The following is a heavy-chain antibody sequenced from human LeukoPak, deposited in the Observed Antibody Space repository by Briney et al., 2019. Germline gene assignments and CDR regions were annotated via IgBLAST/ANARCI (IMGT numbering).Heavy chain of an antibody. V-gene: IGHV4-59*08. J-gene: IGHJ6*03. CDR2: IYYSGST. CDR3: ARPHYYYYYMDV. Sequence: SETLSLTCAVYGGSFSGYYWSWIRQPPGKGLEWIGYIYYSGSTNYNPSLKSRVTISVDTSKNQFSLKLSSVTAADTAVYYCARPHYYYYYMDVWGKGTTVTISS. CDR1: GGSFSGYY.